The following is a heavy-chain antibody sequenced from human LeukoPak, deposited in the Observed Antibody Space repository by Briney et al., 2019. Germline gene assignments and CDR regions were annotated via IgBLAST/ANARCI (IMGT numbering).Heavy chain of an antibody. V-gene: IGHV3-21*01. CDR2: ISSSSSYI. Sequence: GGSLRLSCAASGFTFSSYSMNWVRQAPGKGLEWVSSISSSSSYIYYADSVKGRFTISRDNAKNSLYPQMNSLRAEDTAVYYCARAHCSGGSCYYQFDPWGQGTLVTVSS. J-gene: IGHJ5*02. CDR1: GFTFSSYS. D-gene: IGHD2-15*01. CDR3: ARAHCSGGSCYYQFDP.